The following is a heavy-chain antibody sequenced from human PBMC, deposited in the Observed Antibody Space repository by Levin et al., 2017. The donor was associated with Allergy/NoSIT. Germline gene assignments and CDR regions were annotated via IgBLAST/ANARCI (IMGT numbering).Heavy chain of an antibody. CDR3: ARDLPGGGANLDY. J-gene: IGHJ4*02. CDR1: GFTFSSYG. V-gene: IGHV3-33*01. Sequence: PGGSLRLSCAASGFTFSSYGMHWVRQAPGKGLEWVAVIWYDGSNKYYADSVKGRFTISRDNSKNTLYLQMNSLRAEDTAVYYCARDLPGGGANLDYWGQGTLVTVSS. CDR2: IWYDGSNK. D-gene: IGHD4/OR15-4a*01.